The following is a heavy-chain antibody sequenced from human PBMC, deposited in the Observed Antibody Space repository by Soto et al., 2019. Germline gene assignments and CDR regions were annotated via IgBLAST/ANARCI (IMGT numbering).Heavy chain of an antibody. D-gene: IGHD2-15*01. CDR3: ARERDVPYCYYGMDV. CDR2: ISGYDGRT. CDR1: GYTFTRYG. V-gene: IGHV1-18*01. J-gene: IGHJ6*02. Sequence: QVHLVQSGAEVKKPGASVKVSCKTSGYTFTRYGISWVRQAPGQGLEWMGWISGYDGRTNFAQKVQDRVTMTTDTSTSTVYMELKSLSSDDTAVYYCARERDVPYCYYGMDVWCQGTTVTVSS.